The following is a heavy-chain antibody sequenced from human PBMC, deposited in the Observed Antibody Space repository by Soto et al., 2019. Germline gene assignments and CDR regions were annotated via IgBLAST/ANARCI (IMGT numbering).Heavy chain of an antibody. CDR1: GVSISSGGYY. V-gene: IGHV4-31*03. D-gene: IGHD4-17*01. Sequence: PSETLSLTCTVSGVSISSGGYYWSWIRQHPGKGLEWIGYIYYSGSTYYNPSLKSRITISLDTSKNQFSLKLNSVTAADTAVYYCACPGAVTSRYYYGMDVWGQGTTVT. CDR3: ACPGAVTSRYYYGMDV. J-gene: IGHJ6*02. CDR2: IYYSGST.